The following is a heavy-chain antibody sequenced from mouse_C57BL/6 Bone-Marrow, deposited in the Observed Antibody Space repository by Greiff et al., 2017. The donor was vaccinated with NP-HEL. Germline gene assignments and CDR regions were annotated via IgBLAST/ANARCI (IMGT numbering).Heavy chain of an antibody. Sequence: VQLVESGPELVKPGASVKISCKASGYAFSSSWMNWVKQRPGKGLEWIGRIYPGDGDTNYNGKFKGKATLTADKSSSTAYMQLSSLTSEDSAVYFCARGGYGSSYVGYWYFDVWGTGTTVTVSS. CDR2: IYPGDGDT. V-gene: IGHV1-82*01. CDR3: ARGGYGSSYVGYWYFDV. J-gene: IGHJ1*03. D-gene: IGHD1-1*01. CDR1: GYAFSSSW.